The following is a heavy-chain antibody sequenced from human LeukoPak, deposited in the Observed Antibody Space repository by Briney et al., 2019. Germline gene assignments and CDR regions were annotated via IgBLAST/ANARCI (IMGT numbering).Heavy chain of an antibody. Sequence: ASVKVSCKASGYTFTSYGISWVRQAPGQGLEWMGWISAYNGNTNYAQKLQGRVTMTTDTSTSTAYMELRSLRSDDTAVYYCARGVVRGVNPVYFDYWAREPWSPSPQ. CDR2: ISAYNGNT. V-gene: IGHV1-18*04. CDR3: ARGVVRGVNPVYFDY. J-gene: IGHJ4*02. CDR1: GYTFTSYG. D-gene: IGHD3-10*01.